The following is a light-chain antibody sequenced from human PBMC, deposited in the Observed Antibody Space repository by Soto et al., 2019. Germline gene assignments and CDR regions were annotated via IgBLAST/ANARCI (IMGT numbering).Light chain of an antibody. CDR2: KAS. V-gene: IGKV1-5*03. J-gene: IGKJ1*01. Sequence: RMSISPSSLSASVGGRVTITFRASQSLNRWLAWYQQKPGKAPKLLIYKASTLKSGVPSRFSGSGSGTEFTLTISSLQPEDFATYYCQQYYSFPRTFGQGTKVDI. CDR1: QSLNRW. CDR3: QQYYSFPRT.